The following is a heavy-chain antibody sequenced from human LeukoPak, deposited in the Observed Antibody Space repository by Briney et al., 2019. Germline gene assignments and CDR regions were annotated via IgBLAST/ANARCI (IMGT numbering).Heavy chain of an antibody. V-gene: IGHV4-39*07. D-gene: IGHD3-16*02. CDR3: ARDSGFHYDYVWGSYRPGFNY. J-gene: IGHJ4*02. CDR2: IYYSGST. Sequence: PSETLSLTCTVSGGSISSSSYYWGWIRQPPGKGLEWIGSIYYSGSTYYNPSLKSRVTISVDTSKNQFSLKVNSVTAADTAVYYCARDSGFHYDYVWGSYRPGFNYWGQGTLVTVSS. CDR1: GGSISSSSYY.